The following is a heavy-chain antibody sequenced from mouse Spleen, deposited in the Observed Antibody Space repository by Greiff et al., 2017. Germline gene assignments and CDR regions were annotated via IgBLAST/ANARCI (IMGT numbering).Heavy chain of an antibody. CDR1: GYSITSGYY. D-gene: IGHD4-1*01. CDR3: AKGYLGPFDY. CDR2: ISYDGSN. V-gene: IGHV3-6*01. Sequence: EVQRVESGPGLVKPSQSLSLTCSVTGYSITSGYYWNWIRQFPGNKLEWMGYISYDGSNNYNPSLKNRISITRDTSKNQFFLKLNSVTTEDTATYYCAKGYLGPFDYWGQGTTLTVSS. J-gene: IGHJ2*01.